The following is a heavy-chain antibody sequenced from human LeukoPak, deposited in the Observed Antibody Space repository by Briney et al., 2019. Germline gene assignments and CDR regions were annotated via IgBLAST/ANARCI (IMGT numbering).Heavy chain of an antibody. CDR3: ARDYGSGSYDY. CDR2: IYHSGST. CDR1: GGSISSGGYS. D-gene: IGHD3-10*01. J-gene: IGHJ4*02. V-gene: IGHV4-30-2*05. Sequence: SQTLSLTCAVSGGSISSGGYSWSWIRQPPGKGLEWIGYIYHSGSTYYNPSLKSRVTISVDTSKNQFSLKLSSVTAADTAVYYCARDYGSGSYDYWGQGTLVTVSS.